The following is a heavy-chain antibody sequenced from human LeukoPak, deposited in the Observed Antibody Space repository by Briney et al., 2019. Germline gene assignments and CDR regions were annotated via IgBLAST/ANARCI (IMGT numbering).Heavy chain of an antibody. CDR2: INPNSGGT. Sequence: ASVKVSCKASGYTFTGYYMHWVRHAPGQGLEWMGWINPNSGGTNYAQKIQGRVTMTRDTSIRTASMERRRMRSDSTAPYLPARSRYCSSTSCSPQWPWGEGTLVSVSS. CDR3: ARSRYCSSTSCSPQWP. CDR1: GYTFTGYY. D-gene: IGHD2-2*01. J-gene: IGHJ5*02. V-gene: IGHV1-2*02.